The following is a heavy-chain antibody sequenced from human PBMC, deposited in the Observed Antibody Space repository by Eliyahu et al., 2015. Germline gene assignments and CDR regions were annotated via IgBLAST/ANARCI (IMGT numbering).Heavy chain of an antibody. CDR1: GGSLSGHN. J-gene: IGHJ4*02. CDR2: INQNGRT. V-gene: IGHV4-34*01. D-gene: IGHD2-15*01. Sequence: QVQLQQWGAGLLKPSETLSXXCAVYGGSLSGHNWNWIRQSPGQGLEWIGDINQNGRTKYNPSLKSRVTISVDTSKNHFSLNLNSVTAADTAVYYCAREGIMSGSFNSWGQGTLVTVSS. CDR3: AREGIMSGSFNS.